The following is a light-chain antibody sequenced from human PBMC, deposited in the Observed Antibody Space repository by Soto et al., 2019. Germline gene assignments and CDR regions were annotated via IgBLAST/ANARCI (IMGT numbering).Light chain of an antibody. CDR1: QSVSNNY. CDR2: GAS. CDR3: QQRSNWPIT. V-gene: IGKV3D-20*02. Sequence: EIVLTQSPGTLSLSPGEKATLSCRASQSVSNNYLAWYQQKPGQAPRLLIYGASSRATGIPARFSGSGYGTEFTLTISSLEPEDFAVYSCQQRSNWPITFGQGTRLEIK. J-gene: IGKJ5*01.